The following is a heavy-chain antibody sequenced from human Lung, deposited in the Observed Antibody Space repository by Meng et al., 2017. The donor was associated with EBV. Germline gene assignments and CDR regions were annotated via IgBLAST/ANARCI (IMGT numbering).Heavy chain of an antibody. D-gene: IGHD1-26*01. CDR3: ARVPFSGLHEGSDPFWYFDL. CDR2: VITDNGNT. J-gene: IGHJ2*01. Sequence: HAQLVSSGAVGKKPGASLRLSCEASGYTFSNYVIHWVRQAPGQGLQWMGWVITDNGNTKYSEKFQDRLTIIRDTSATTTYMELSRLRYEDTALYYCARVPFSGLHEGSDPFWYFDLWGRGTLVTVSS. V-gene: IGHV1-3*04. CDR1: GYTFSNYV.